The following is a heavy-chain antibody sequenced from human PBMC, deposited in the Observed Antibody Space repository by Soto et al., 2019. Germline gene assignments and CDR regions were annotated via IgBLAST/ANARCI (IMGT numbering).Heavy chain of an antibody. CDR1: GLTFTNYW. Sequence: EVKLVESGGGLVQPGGSLRLSCAASGLTFTNYWMYWVRQAPGKGLVWVSRIKSDGSVSSYADSVKGRLTISRDNVKNTLYLQMNSLRAEDTAVYYCARGDCVGGTCYSLAGSFYYYMDVWGKGTTVTVFS. D-gene: IGHD2-15*01. CDR2: IKSDGSVS. CDR3: ARGDCVGGTCYSLAGSFYYYMDV. V-gene: IGHV3-74*01. J-gene: IGHJ6*03.